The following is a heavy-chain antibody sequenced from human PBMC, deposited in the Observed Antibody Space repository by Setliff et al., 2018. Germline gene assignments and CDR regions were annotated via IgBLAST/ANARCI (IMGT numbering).Heavy chain of an antibody. Sequence: ASVKVSCKASGYTFTSYGISWVRQAPGQGLEWMGWISAYNGNTNYAQKLQGRVTMTTDTSTSTAYMELRSLRSDDTAVYYCARDGSGSYLYYYYGMDVWGQGTTVTVSS. CDR2: ISAYNGNT. V-gene: IGHV1-18*01. CDR3: ARDGSGSYLYYYYGMDV. CDR1: GYTFTSYG. J-gene: IGHJ6*02. D-gene: IGHD3-10*01.